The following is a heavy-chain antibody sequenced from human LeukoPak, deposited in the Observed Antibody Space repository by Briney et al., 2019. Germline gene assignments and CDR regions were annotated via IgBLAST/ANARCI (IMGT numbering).Heavy chain of an antibody. CDR3: ARVDWTLDY. Sequence: WETLSLTCDVSGYAISSGYHWGWIRQPPGKGLEWIGSIYRSGVTYYNPSLKSRVTLSVDTSKNQFSLRLSSVTAADTAVYYCARVDWTLDYWGQGTLATVSS. D-gene: IGHD1-1*01. J-gene: IGHJ4*02. V-gene: IGHV4-38-2*01. CDR1: GYAISSGYH. CDR2: IYRSGVT.